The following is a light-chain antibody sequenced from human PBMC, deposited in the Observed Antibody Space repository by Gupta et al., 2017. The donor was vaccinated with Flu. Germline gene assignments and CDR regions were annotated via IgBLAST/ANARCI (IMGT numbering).Light chain of an antibody. V-gene: IGKV1-5*03. J-gene: IGKJ1*01. CDR3: HQYTTYWT. CDR1: QSVSDS. Sequence: VGDRVTITCRASQSVSDSLAWYQQKSGKAPKLLIYKASTLESGVPSRFSGSGSGTDFTLTISSLQPDDFATYYCHQYTTYWTFGPGTKVEIK. CDR2: KAS.